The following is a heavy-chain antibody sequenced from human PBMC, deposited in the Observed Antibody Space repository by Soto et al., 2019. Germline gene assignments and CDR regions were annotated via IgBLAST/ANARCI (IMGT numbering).Heavy chain of an antibody. Sequence: GGSLRLSRAASGFTFSNYWMHWVRQAPGKGLVWVSRINSDGSYTSYADSVKGRFTISRDNAKNTLYLRMNSLGAEDTAVYFCARKGDYCSGGSCYSYWGQGTLVTVSS. V-gene: IGHV3-74*01. J-gene: IGHJ4*02. CDR2: INSDGSYT. D-gene: IGHD2-15*01. CDR1: GFTFSNYW. CDR3: ARKGDYCSGGSCYSY.